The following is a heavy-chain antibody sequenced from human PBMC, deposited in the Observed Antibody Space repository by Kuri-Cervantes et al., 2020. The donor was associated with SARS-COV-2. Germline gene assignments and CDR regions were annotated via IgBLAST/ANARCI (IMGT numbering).Heavy chain of an antibody. J-gene: IGHJ4*02. CDR3: VKDFWSGYPTYYFDY. V-gene: IGHV3-30*18. CDR2: IPDDGSNK. Sequence: GESLKISCTASVFTLSSFAMHWVRQAPGKGLEWVAVIPDDGSNKFYSDSVRGRFTISRDNSKNTLYLQMDSLRVEDTAVYYCVKDFWSGYPTYYFDYWGQGTQVTVSS. CDR1: VFTLSSFA. D-gene: IGHD3-3*01.